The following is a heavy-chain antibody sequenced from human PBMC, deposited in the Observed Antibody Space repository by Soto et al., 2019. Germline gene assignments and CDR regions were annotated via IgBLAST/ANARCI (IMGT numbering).Heavy chain of an antibody. CDR1: GFTFTTYA. V-gene: IGHV3-33*01. CDR2: IYYDGTNK. J-gene: IGHJ3*02. D-gene: IGHD3-10*01. CDR3: ARAPPRHYPGSASSSRNAFDI. Sequence: GGSLRLSCAASGFTFTTYAMHWVRQAPGKGLDWVAVIYYDGTNKYYADSVKGRFTISRDNSKNTLYLQMNSLRAEDTAVYFCARAPPRHYPGSASSSRNAFDIWGQGTMVTVSS.